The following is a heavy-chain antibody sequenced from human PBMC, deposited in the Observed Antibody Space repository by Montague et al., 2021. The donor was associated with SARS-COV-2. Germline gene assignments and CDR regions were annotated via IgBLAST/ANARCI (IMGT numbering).Heavy chain of an antibody. CDR1: GDSISGYY. V-gene: IGHV4-59*01. Sequence: SETLSLTCTVSGDSISGYYWSWIRQPHGMGLEWIGYIFRSGATNYNPPLKSRVIISLDTSKSQFSLRLSSVTAADTAIYYCARTSRGSRYFYGVDVWGQGTTVTVSS. D-gene: IGHD3-10*01. J-gene: IGHJ6*02. CDR3: ARTSRGSRYFYGVDV. CDR2: IFRSGAT.